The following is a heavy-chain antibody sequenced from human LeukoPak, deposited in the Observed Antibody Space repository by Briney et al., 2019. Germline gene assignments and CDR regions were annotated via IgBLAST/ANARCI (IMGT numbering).Heavy chain of an antibody. D-gene: IGHD2/OR15-2a*01. CDR2: INSDGSTT. Sequence: PGGSLRLSCAASGFTFSSYWMHWVRQAPGRGLVWVSRINSDGSTTNYADSVKGRFTISRDNAKNTLFLQMNSLRAEDTAVYYCASLQNVPSYYYYYVMDVWGQGTTVTVSS. CDR1: GFTFSSYW. J-gene: IGHJ6*02. CDR3: ASLQNVPSYYYYYVMDV. V-gene: IGHV3-74*01.